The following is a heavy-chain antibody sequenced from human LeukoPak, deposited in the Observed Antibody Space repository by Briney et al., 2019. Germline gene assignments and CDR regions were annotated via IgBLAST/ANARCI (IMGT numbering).Heavy chain of an antibody. CDR1: GGSISSSSYF. CDR3: ARGGGNYYPDY. J-gene: IGHJ4*02. D-gene: IGHD4-23*01. CDR2: LYYSGST. Sequence: SETLSLTCTVSGGSISSSSYFWGWIRQPPGRGLEWIGSLYYSGSTYYNPSLKSRGTISVDTSKSQFSLKLSSVTAADTAVYYCARGGGNYYPDYWGQGTLVTVSS. V-gene: IGHV4-39*07.